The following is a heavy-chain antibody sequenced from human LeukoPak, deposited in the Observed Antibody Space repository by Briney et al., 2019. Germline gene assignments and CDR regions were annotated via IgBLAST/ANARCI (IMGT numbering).Heavy chain of an antibody. CDR2: INTDNGDT. Sequence: ASVKVSCKGSGYTFTDSAVHWVRQAPGQRLEWMAWINTDNGDTKHSQKFQGRVTITRDTSASTAHMELSSLGSEDTAVYYCASRPGIEVAGFDYWGQGTLVTVSS. J-gene: IGHJ4*02. D-gene: IGHD6-19*01. V-gene: IGHV1-3*04. CDR1: GYTFTDSA. CDR3: ASRPGIEVAGFDY.